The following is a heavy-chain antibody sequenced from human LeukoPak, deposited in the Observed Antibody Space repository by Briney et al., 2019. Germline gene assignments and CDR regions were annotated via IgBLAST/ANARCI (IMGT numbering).Heavy chain of an antibody. CDR2: IYSGGGT. CDR3: ARNYYDSSTYYYFDY. V-gene: IGHV3-66*01. J-gene: IGHJ4*02. D-gene: IGHD3-22*01. CDR1: GFTLSKSY. Sequence: GGSLRLSCAASGFTLSKSYMNWVRQAPGKGLEWGSLIYSGGGTYYADSVKGRFTISRDNSKNTLYLQMNSLRAEDTAVYYCARNYYDSSTYYYFDYWGQGTLVTVSS.